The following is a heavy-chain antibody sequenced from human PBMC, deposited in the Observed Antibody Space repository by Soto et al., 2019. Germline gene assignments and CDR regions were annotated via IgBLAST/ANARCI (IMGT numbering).Heavy chain of an antibody. Sequence: ASLKVSCKTSGYIFTDYFIHWVRQAPGQGLEWMGRTSPNTGDTHYAQDFQDRVTMTRDTSTNTAYMELSRLTSGDTAIFYCARDRHTSGCDYFDSWGQGTLVTVSS. CDR3: ARDRHTSGCDYFDS. D-gene: IGHD6-19*01. V-gene: IGHV1-2*06. J-gene: IGHJ4*02. CDR1: GYIFTDYF. CDR2: TSPNTGDT.